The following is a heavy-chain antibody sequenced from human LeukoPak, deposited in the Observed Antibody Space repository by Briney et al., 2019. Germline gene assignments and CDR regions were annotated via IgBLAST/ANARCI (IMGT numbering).Heavy chain of an antibody. CDR3: ARDLYYDFWSGYLLDY. CDR1: GFTFSSYA. CDR2: ISYDGSNK. J-gene: IGHJ4*02. D-gene: IGHD3-3*01. V-gene: IGHV3-30-3*01. Sequence: GGSLRLSCAASGFTFSSYAMHWGRQAPGKGLEWVAVISYDGSNKYYADSVKGRFTISRDNSKNTLYLQMNSLRAEDTAVYYCARDLYYDFWSGYLLDYWGQGTLVTVSS.